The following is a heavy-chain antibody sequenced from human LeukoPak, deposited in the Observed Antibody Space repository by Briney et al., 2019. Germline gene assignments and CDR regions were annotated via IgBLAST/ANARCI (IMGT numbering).Heavy chain of an antibody. D-gene: IGHD5-12*01. CDR3: AKEQRGYSGYDLTPDY. Sequence: GGSLRLSCAASGFTFSSYGMHWVRQAPGKGLEWVAVIWYDGSNKYYAGSVKGRFTISRDNSKNTLYLQMNSLRAEDTAVYYCAKEQRGYSGYDLTPDYWGQGTLVTVSS. J-gene: IGHJ4*02. V-gene: IGHV3-33*06. CDR1: GFTFSSYG. CDR2: IWYDGSNK.